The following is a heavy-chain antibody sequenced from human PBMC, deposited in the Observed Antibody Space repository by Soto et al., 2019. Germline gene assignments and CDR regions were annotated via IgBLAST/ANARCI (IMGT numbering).Heavy chain of an antibody. D-gene: IGHD3-10*01. V-gene: IGHV4-30-2*01. Sequence: KTSETLSLTCAVSGGSMSRGGQSWSWIRQPPGKGLEWLGFIYYTGSTYYNPSLKSRVTLSVDRSKNQFSLNLTSVTAADTAMYFCARAPPGPYPRWDVWGQGTTVTVSS. J-gene: IGHJ6*02. CDR1: GGSMSRGGQS. CDR3: ARAPPGPYPRWDV. CDR2: IYYTGST.